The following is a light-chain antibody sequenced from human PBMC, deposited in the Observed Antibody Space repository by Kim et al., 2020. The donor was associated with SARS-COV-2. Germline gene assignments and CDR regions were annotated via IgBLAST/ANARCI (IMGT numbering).Light chain of an antibody. Sequence: PGERATLSCRASQGVSSNLAWYQQKPGQAPRLLIYGASTRATGIPARFSGSGSGTEFTLTISSLQSEDFAVYYCQQYNNWPPMYTFGQGTKLEI. J-gene: IGKJ2*01. CDR3: QQYNNWPPMYT. CDR1: QGVSSN. V-gene: IGKV3-15*01. CDR2: GAS.